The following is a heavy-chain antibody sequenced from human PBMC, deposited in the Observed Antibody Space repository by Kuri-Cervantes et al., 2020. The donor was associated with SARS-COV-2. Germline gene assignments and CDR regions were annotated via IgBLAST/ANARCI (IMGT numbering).Heavy chain of an antibody. D-gene: IGHD3-3*01. CDR2: ISYTGST. CDR3: ARAYYDFWSGYFGSIGYHAFDI. J-gene: IGHJ3*02. CDR1: GGSISKSSYY. V-gene: IGHV4-39*07. Sequence: SETLSLTCNVSGGSISKSSYYWDWIRQPPGKGLEWIGSISYTGSTFYNPSLKSRVTISVDTSKNQFSLKLSSVTAADTAVYYCARAYYDFWSGYFGSIGYHAFDIWGQGTMVTVSS.